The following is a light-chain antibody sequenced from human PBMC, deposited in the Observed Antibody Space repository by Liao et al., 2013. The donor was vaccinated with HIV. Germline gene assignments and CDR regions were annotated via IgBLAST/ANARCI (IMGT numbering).Light chain of an antibody. CDR1: NIASRS. Sequence: SYELTQPPSMSVAPGKTARITCGGNNIASRSVHWYQQRPGQAPVLVIYSDSDRPSGIPERFSGSNSGNTATLTISGTQAMDEADYYCQAWDSSTAVFGGGTKLTVL. CDR2: SDS. CDR3: QAWDSSTAV. J-gene: IGLJ2*01. V-gene: IGLV3-21*01.